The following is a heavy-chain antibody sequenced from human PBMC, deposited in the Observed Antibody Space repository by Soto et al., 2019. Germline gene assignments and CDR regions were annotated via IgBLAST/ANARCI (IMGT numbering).Heavy chain of an antibody. V-gene: IGHV3-21*01. CDR2: ISSSSRYM. D-gene: IGHD5-12*01. J-gene: IGHJ4*02. Sequence: EVQLVESGGGLVKPGGCVRLSCAASGFTFSSYSMNWVRQAPGKGLEWVASISSSSRYMFYADSVKGRSTISRDNAKNSLYLQMNSLGAEDTAVYYCARGPLSGYDYFDYWGQGTLVTVSS. CDR1: GFTFSSYS. CDR3: ARGPLSGYDYFDY.